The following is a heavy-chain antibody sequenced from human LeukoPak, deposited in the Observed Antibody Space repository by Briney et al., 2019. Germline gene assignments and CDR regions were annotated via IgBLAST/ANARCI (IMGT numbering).Heavy chain of an antibody. V-gene: IGHV1-2*02. J-gene: IGHJ4*02. Sequence: ASVKVSCKASGYTFTGYYIHWVRQAPGQGLEWIGWINPNSGGTNYAQKFQGRVTMTRDTSITTAYMELSSLTSDDTAVYYCARGGGYCSGGSCYPPEDYWGQGTLVTVSS. CDR3: ARGGGYCSGGSCYPPEDY. CDR1: GYTFTGYY. D-gene: IGHD2-15*01. CDR2: INPNSGGT.